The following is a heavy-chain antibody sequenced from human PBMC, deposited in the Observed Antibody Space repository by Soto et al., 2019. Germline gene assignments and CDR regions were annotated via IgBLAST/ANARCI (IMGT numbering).Heavy chain of an antibody. J-gene: IGHJ4*02. CDR1: GFSLSRKGMS. D-gene: IGHD1-7*01. CDR3: TRSNNWNYEYYFDY. Sequence: SGPTLVNPKQTLILTCAFSGFSLSRKGMSVSWIRQPPGKALEFLALIDWEEEKFYSPSLRTRLTVSKDTSKSQVVLTLTNVDPADTATYYCTRSNNWNYEYYFDYWGQGNLVTVSS. V-gene: IGHV2-70*01. CDR2: IDWEEEK.